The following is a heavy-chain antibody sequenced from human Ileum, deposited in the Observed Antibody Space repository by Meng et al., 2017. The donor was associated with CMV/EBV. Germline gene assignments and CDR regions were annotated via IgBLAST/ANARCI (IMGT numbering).Heavy chain of an antibody. CDR3: VRETGGSSSSW. CDR2: GSHSGIT. V-gene: IGHV4-39*07. CDR1: GGTISTSNYY. D-gene: IGHD6-6*01. Sequence: SETRSLTCTVAGGTISTSNYYWAWIRQPPEKGLEWIGSGSHSGITYYSPSLKSRVTISIDTSKNQFSLRLSSVTDADTAVYYCVRETGGSSSSWWGQGTLVTVSS. J-gene: IGHJ4*02.